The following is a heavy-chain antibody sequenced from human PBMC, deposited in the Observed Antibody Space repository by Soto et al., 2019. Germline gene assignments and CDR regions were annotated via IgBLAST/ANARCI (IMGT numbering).Heavy chain of an antibody. CDR1: GFTFSDHY. D-gene: IGHD3-16*01. J-gene: IGHJ4*02. CDR2: IKNKANSYTT. Sequence: EVQVVDSGGGLVQPGGSLRLSCAASGFTFSDHYMDWVRQAPGKGLEWVGRIKNKANSYTTEYAASVKGRFTIARDDSTNSLYLQMNSLQTEDTAFHYCVRVRLGVSTRVFDYWGQGTLVTVSS. V-gene: IGHV3-72*01. CDR3: VRVRLGVSTRVFDY.